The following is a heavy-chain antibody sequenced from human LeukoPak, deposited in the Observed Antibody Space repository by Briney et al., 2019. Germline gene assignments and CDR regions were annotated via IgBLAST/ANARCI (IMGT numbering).Heavy chain of an antibody. D-gene: IGHD3-22*01. V-gene: IGHV4-38-2*01. J-gene: IGHJ5*02. CDR2: IYHSGST. Sequence: SETLSLTCAVSGYSISSGYYWGWIRRPPGKGLEWIGSIYHSGSTYYNPSLKSRVTISVDTSKNQFSLKLSSVTAADTAVYYCASPRGYYDSSGYLSNWFDPWGQGTLVTVSS. CDR1: GYSISSGYY. CDR3: ASPRGYYDSSGYLSNWFDP.